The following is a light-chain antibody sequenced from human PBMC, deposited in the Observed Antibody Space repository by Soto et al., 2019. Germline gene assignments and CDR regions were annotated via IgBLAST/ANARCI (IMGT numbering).Light chain of an antibody. Sequence: DIQMTQSPSSLSASVGERVTITCRASQGISNDLAWYQQQPGKDPKLLIYDASTLQSGVPSRFSGSGSGTDFTLTISSLQPEDVATYYCQKYNSAPWTFGQGTKVEIK. J-gene: IGKJ1*01. CDR3: QKYNSAPWT. CDR1: QGISND. CDR2: DAS. V-gene: IGKV1-27*01.